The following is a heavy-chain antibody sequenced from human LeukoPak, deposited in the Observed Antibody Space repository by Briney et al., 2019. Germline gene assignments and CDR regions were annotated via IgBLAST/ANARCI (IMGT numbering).Heavy chain of an antibody. D-gene: IGHD6-13*01. V-gene: IGHV1-8*01. Sequence: ASVKVSCKASGYTFTSYDINWVRQATGQGLEWMGWMNPNSGNTGYAQKFQGRVTMTRNTSISTAYMELSSLRSEDTAVYYCAILYSSSWYSYYYYYMDVWGKGTTVTVSS. J-gene: IGHJ6*03. CDR1: GYTFTSYD. CDR3: AILYSSSWYSYYYYYMDV. CDR2: MNPNSGNT.